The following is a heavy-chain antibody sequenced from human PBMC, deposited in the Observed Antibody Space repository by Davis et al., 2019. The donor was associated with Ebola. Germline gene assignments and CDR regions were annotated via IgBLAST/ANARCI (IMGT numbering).Heavy chain of an antibody. V-gene: IGHV3-23*01. J-gene: IGHJ3*02. CDR2: ISGTGADT. CDR3: ARPQLLPRPGAFDI. CDR1: GFTFSSYA. D-gene: IGHD2-21*01. Sequence: GESLKISCVASGFTFSSYAMNWVRQAPGKGLEWVSGISGTGADTYYADSVQGRFTISRDNAKNSLFLQMNGLRADDTALYYCARPQLLPRPGAFDIWGQGTLVTVSS.